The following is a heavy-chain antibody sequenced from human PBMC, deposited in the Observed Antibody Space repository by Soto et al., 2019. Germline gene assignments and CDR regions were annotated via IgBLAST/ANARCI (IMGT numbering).Heavy chain of an antibody. J-gene: IGHJ4*02. CDR2: INPNSGGT. CDR3: HSGSPPHNDY. D-gene: IGHD1-26*01. V-gene: IGHV1-18*01. CDR1: GYTFTSYG. Sequence: GASVKVSCKASGYTFTSYGISWVRQAPGQGLEWMGWINPNSGGTNYAQKFQGRVTITADESTSTAYMELSSLRSEDTAVYYCHSGSPPHNDYWGQGTLVTVSS.